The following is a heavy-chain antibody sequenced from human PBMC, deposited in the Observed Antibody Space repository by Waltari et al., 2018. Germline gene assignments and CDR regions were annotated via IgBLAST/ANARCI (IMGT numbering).Heavy chain of an antibody. CDR3: TKNVRPDY. J-gene: IGHJ4*02. CDR1: GFTFRRFY. CDR2: IKDGGTRK. D-gene: IGHD6-6*01. Sequence: EVQLVESGGGLVQPGGSLRLSCTASGFTFRRFYLGGFRQAPGKGLEWVANIKDGGTRKNYVDSVTGRFTIAGDDAKNSLYLQMNSLRAEDTAVYYCTKNVRPDYWGQGTLVTVSS. V-gene: IGHV3-7*01.